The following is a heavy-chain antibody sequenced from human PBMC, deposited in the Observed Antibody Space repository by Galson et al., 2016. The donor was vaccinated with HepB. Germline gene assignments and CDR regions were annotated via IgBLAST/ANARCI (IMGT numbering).Heavy chain of an antibody. V-gene: IGHV4-4*02. J-gene: IGHJ4*02. Sequence: ETLSLTCAVSGGSISSDSWWGWVRQPPGKGLEWIGEIYHSGSTNYKPSLRSRVTMSLDRSKNQFSLKLASVTAADTAVYYCARRPPHCSSTSCSFDFWGQGTLVTVSS. CDR3: ARRPPHCSSTSCSFDF. CDR1: GGSISSDSW. CDR2: IYHSGST. D-gene: IGHD2-2*01.